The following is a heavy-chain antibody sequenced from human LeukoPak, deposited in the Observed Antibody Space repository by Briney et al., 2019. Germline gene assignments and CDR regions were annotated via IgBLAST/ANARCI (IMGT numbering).Heavy chain of an antibody. CDR1: GFTFSSYW. J-gene: IGHJ4*02. V-gene: IGHV3-11*01. Sequence: GGSLRLSCAASGFTFSSYWMSWIRQAPGKGLEWVSYISSSGSSIYYADSVKGRFTISRDNAKNSLYLQMNSLRAGDTAVYYCARDGEFYYDSSSYWGQGSLVTVSS. CDR2: ISSSGSSI. CDR3: ARDGEFYYDSSSY. D-gene: IGHD3-22*01.